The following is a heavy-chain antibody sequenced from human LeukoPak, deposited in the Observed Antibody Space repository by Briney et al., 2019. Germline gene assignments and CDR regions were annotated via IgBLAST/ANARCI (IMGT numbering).Heavy chain of an antibody. CDR1: GFTFSSYA. CDR2: ISGSGGST. Sequence: GGPLRLSCAASGFTFSSYAMSWVRQAPGKGLEWVSAISGSGGSTYYADSVKGRFTISRDNSKNTLYLQMNSLRAEDTAVYYCAKDRGTMVRGVLTMKYYFDYWGQGTLVTVSS. J-gene: IGHJ4*02. D-gene: IGHD3-10*01. V-gene: IGHV3-23*01. CDR3: AKDRGTMVRGVLTMKYYFDY.